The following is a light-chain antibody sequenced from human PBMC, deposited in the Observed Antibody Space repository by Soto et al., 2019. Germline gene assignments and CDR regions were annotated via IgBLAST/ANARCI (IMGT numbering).Light chain of an antibody. J-gene: IGKJ1*01. V-gene: IGKV1-39*01. CDR2: GTS. CDR3: QQSYSSSWT. CDR1: QSISNS. Sequence: DIQLTQSPSSLSASVGARVTITCRASQSISNSLNWYQQKPGKAPNLLIYGTSSLQNGVPSRFGGSGSGTDFTLIISSLQREDFATYYCQQSYSSSWTFGQGTKVAIK.